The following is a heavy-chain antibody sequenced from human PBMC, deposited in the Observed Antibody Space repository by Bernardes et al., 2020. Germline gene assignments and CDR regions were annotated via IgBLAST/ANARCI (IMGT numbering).Heavy chain of an antibody. J-gene: IGHJ4*02. V-gene: IGHV2-5*02. Sequence: SGPTLVKLTQTLTLTCTFSGFSLSTSGVGVGWIRQPPGKALEWLALIYWDDDKRFSPSLKSRLTITKDTSKIQVVLTMTNMDPVDTATYYCAHLRYYDGGTYVFDYWGQGTLVTVSS. CDR1: GFSLSTSGVG. CDR3: AHLRYYDGGTYVFDY. D-gene: IGHD3-22*01. CDR2: IYWDDDK.